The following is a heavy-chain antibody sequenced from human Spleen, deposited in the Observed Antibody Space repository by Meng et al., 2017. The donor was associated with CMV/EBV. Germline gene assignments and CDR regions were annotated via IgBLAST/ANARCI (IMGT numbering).Heavy chain of an antibody. J-gene: IGHJ4*02. CDR1: GGTFSGSI. D-gene: IGHD6-13*01. Sequence: MAAGGTFSGSIIRWVGRASGEGREVRGGRKPYSGRRKYAQEVQGRSTMTRDTSINTAYMELSRLRSDDTAVYYCASPTRSWYADGCWGQGTLVTVSS. CDR3: ASPTRSWYADGC. CDR2: RKPYSGRR. V-gene: IGHV1-2*02.